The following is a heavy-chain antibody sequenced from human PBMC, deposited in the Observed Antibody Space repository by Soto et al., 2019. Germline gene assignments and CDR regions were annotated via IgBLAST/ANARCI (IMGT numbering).Heavy chain of an antibody. CDR3: AKLNVTEHYYDKEVYFDY. CDR1: GFTFSSYA. V-gene: IGHV3-23*01. D-gene: IGHD3-22*01. J-gene: IGHJ4*02. CDR2: ISGSGGST. Sequence: GGSLRLSCAASGFTFSSYAMSWVRQAPGKGLEWVSAISGSGGSTYYADSVKGRFTISRDNSKNTLYLQMNSLRAEDTAVYYCAKLNVTEHYYDKEVYFDYWGQGTQVTVSS.